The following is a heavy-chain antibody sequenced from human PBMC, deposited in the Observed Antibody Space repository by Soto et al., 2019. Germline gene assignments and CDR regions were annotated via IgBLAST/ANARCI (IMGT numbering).Heavy chain of an antibody. CDR1: GVSISNTSYY. CDR2: IYFSGST. J-gene: IGHJ4*02. CDR3: ARHGSY. Sequence: PSETLSLTCSVSGVSISNTSYYWVWIRQPPGKGLEWVGTIYFSGSTFYNPSLKSRVTISIDTSKNQFSLRLSSVTAADTAVYYCARHGSYWGQGTLVTVSS. V-gene: IGHV4-39*01.